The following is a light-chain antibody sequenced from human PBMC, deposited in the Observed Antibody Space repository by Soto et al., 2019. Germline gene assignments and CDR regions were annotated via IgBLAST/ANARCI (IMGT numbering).Light chain of an antibody. Sequence: DIQLTQSPSFLSASVGDSVTITCRASQGVTTYLAWYQQHPGKAPKLLIYAASTLQSGVPSRFSGSGSETEFTLTISSLQPEDFATYYCQQLNTYPYTFGQGTKLEIK. CDR2: AAS. J-gene: IGKJ2*01. CDR3: QQLNTYPYT. CDR1: QGVTTY. V-gene: IGKV1-9*01.